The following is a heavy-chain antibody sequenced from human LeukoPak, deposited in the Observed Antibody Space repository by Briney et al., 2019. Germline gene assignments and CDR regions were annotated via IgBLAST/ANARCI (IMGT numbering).Heavy chain of an antibody. V-gene: IGHV3-30*18. CDR2: ISYDGNHK. J-gene: IGHJ4*02. Sequence: GRSLRLSCEASGFSFHRYGMHWVRQAPGKGLEWVALISYDGNHKNYGDSVKGRFTISRDNSKNTLYLQMNSLRAEDTAVFYCAKDRLAATIDGNFDYWGQGTLVTVSS. CDR1: GFSFHRYG. D-gene: IGHD5-12*01. CDR3: AKDRLAATIDGNFDY.